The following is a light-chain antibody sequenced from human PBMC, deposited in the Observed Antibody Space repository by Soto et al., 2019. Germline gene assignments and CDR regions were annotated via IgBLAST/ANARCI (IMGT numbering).Light chain of an antibody. Sequence: EIVLTQFPGTLSLSPGESATLSCRASQSVSSSYLAWYQQKPGQAPRVLIYGASSRASGIPDRFSGSGSGTDFTLTISRLEPEDLAVYYCQQGGSSPLTFGGGTRVEIK. CDR1: QSVSSSY. CDR2: GAS. J-gene: IGKJ4*01. CDR3: QQGGSSPLT. V-gene: IGKV3-20*01.